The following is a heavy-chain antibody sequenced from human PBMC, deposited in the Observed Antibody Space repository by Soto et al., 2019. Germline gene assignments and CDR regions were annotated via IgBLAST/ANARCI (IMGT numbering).Heavy chain of an antibody. CDR2: ISGSGGST. CDR1: GFTFSSYA. J-gene: IGHJ5*02. D-gene: IGHD6-6*01. Sequence: EVQLLESGGGLVQPGGSLRLSCAASGFTFSSYAMSWVRQAPGKGLEWVSAISGSGGSTYYADSVKGRFTISRDNSKNALYLQMNGLRAEDTAVYYCAKDKKLIEQLGVNWFDPWGQGTLVTVSS. V-gene: IGHV3-23*01. CDR3: AKDKKLIEQLGVNWFDP.